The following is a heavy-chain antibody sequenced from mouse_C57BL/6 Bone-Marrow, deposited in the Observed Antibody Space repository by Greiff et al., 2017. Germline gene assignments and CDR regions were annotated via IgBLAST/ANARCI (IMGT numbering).Heavy chain of an antibody. CDR3: ARNWDVRFAY. CDR2: ISSGGSYT. D-gene: IGHD4-1*01. V-gene: IGHV5-6*01. CDR1: GFTFSSYG. Sequence: EVQRVESGGDLVKPGGSLKLSCAASGFTFSSYGMSWVRQTPDKRLEWVATISSGGSYTYYPDSVKGRFTISRDNAKNTLYLQMSSLKSEDTAMYYCARNWDVRFAYWGQGTLVTVSA. J-gene: IGHJ3*01.